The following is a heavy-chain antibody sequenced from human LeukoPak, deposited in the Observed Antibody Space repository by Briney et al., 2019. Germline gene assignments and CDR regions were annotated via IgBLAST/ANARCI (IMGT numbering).Heavy chain of an antibody. V-gene: IGHV1-46*01. CDR1: GYTFTSYY. Sequence: GASVKVSCKASGYTFTSYYMHWVRQAPGQGLEWMGIINPSGGSTSYAQKFQGRVTMTRDMSTSTVYMELSSLRSEDTAVYYCARDAALRFLEWPYFNWFDPWGQGTLVTVSS. D-gene: IGHD3-3*01. CDR2: INPSGGST. J-gene: IGHJ5*02. CDR3: ARDAALRFLEWPYFNWFDP.